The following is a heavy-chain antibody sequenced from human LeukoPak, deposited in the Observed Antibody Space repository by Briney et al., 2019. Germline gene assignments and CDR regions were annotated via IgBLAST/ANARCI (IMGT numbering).Heavy chain of an antibody. Sequence: SETLSLTCTVSGGSISSNIYYWGWIRQPPGKGLEWIGSIYYSGTTYYNPSLKSRFTISVDTSKNQFSLKLSSVTAADTAVYYCAAPRTYYYGRFDPWGQGTLVTVSS. CDR2: IYYSGTT. V-gene: IGHV4-39*07. J-gene: IGHJ5*02. CDR3: AAPRTYYYGRFDP. D-gene: IGHD3-10*01. CDR1: GGSISSNIYY.